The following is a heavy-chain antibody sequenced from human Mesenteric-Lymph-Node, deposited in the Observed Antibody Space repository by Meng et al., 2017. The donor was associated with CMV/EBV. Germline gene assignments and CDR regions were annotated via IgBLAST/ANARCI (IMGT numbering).Heavy chain of an antibody. CDR3: ARGATVLMVFGY. D-gene: IGHD2-8*01. Sequence: ASVKVSCKVSGYTLTELSMHWVRQAPGKGLEWMGRFDLEDGETIYAQKFQGRVVMTRDTSTGTVYMEVTSLRSEDTAVYYCARGATVLMVFGYWGQGTLVTVSS. CDR1: GYTLTELS. V-gene: IGHV1-24*01. CDR2: FDLEDGET. J-gene: IGHJ4*02.